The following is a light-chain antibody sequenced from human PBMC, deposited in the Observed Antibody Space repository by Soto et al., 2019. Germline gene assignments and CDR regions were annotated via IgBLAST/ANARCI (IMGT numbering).Light chain of an antibody. J-gene: IGLJ3*02. CDR1: SSDVGGYNY. Sequence: QSALTQPASVSGSPGQTITISCTGTSSDVGGYNYLSWYQQHPGKAPKVMIYEVSNRPSGVSNRFSGSKSGNTASLTISGLQAEDDADYFCSSYTTSGTPVFGGGTKPTVL. CDR2: EVS. V-gene: IGLV2-14*01. CDR3: SSYTTSGTPV.